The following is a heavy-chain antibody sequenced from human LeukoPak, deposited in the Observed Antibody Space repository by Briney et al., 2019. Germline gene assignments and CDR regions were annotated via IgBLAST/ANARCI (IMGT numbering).Heavy chain of an antibody. J-gene: IGHJ4*02. CDR1: GFTFDDYG. CDR2: INWNGGST. D-gene: IGHD2-15*01. Sequence: GGPLRLSCAASGFTFDDYGMSWVRQAPGEGLEWVSGINWNGGSTGYADSVKGRFTISRDNAKNSLYLQMNSLRAEDTALYYCARSVAASRDYWGQGTLVTVSS. CDR3: ARSVAASRDY. V-gene: IGHV3-20*04.